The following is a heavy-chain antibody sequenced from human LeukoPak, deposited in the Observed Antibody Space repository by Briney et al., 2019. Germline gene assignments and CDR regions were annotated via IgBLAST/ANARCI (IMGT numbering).Heavy chain of an antibody. CDR1: GGSISSYY. D-gene: IGHD3-10*01. Sequence: PSETLSLTCTVSGGSISSYYWSWIRQPPGKGLEWIGYIYYSGSTNYNPSLKSRVTISVDTSKNQFSLKLSSVTAADTAVYYCARSRETYDYGSGSYEVDYWGQGTLVTVSS. J-gene: IGHJ4*02. CDR3: ARSRETYDYGSGSYEVDY. CDR2: IYYSGST. V-gene: IGHV4-59*08.